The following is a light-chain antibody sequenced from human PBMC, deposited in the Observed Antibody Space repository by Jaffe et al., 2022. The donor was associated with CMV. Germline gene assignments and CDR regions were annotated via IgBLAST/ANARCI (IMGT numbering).Light chain of an antibody. CDR3: QLQLT. V-gene: IGKV3D-11*01. CDR2: DAS. CDR1: QGVSSY. J-gene: IGKJ4*01. Sequence: EIVLTQSPATLSLSPGERATLSCRASQGVSSYLAWYQQKPGQAPRLLIYDASNRATGIPARFSGSGPGTDFTLTISSLEPEDFAVYYCQLQLTFGGGTKVEIK.